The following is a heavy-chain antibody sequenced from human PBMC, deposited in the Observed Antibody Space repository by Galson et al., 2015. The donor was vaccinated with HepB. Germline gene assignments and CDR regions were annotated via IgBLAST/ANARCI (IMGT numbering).Heavy chain of an antibody. J-gene: IGHJ6*02. CDR2: IYHSGTT. CDR3: ARVNYYDSSGYYYLNYYYHMDV. CDR1: GGSVSSDNLY. D-gene: IGHD3-22*01. V-gene: IGHV4-61*01. Sequence: TCTVSGGSVSSDNLYWGWIRQPPGKGLEWIGRIYHSGTTNYNPSLQSRVTISIDTSKNQFSLTLTSVTAADTAVYYCARVNYYDSSGYYYLNYYYHMDVWGQGTTVTVSS.